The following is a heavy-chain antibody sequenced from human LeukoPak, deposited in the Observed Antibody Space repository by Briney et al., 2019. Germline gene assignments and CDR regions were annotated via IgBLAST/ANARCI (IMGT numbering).Heavy chain of an antibody. V-gene: IGHV1-2*02. D-gene: IGHD3-10*01. Sequence: ASVKVSCKASGYTFTGYYMHWVRQAPGQGLEWMGWINPNSGGTNYAQKLQGRVTMTTDTSTSTAYMELRSLRSDDTAVYYCAREILRGSGSYYYWGQGTLVTVSS. CDR1: GYTFTGYY. CDR3: AREILRGSGSYYY. CDR2: INPNSGGT. J-gene: IGHJ4*02.